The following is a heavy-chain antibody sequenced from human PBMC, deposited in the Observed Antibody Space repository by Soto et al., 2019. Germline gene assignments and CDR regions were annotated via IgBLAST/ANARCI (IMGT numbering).Heavy chain of an antibody. Sequence: PGESLKISCKGSGYSFTSYWIGWVRQMPGRGLECMGIIYPGDSDTRYSPSFQGQVTISADKSISTAYLQWSSLKASDTAMYYCAPPSKAARKGYEVFDIGGKGKMVTV. V-gene: IGHV5-51*01. D-gene: IGHD6-6*01. J-gene: IGHJ3*02. CDR2: IYPGDSDT. CDR1: GYSFTSYW. CDR3: APPSKAARKGYEVFDI.